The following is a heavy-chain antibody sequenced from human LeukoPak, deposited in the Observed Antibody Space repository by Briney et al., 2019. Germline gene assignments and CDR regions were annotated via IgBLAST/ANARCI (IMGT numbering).Heavy chain of an antibody. CDR2: ISPSSSYI. CDR1: GFTFSSYA. D-gene: IGHD1-26*01. Sequence: PGGSLRLSCAASGFTFSSYAMSWVRQAPGKGLEWVSSISPSSSYIYYADSVKGRFTISRDNAKNSLYLQMVSLRDEDTAVYYCAREKGYSGSSFDYWGQGTLVTVSS. J-gene: IGHJ4*02. CDR3: AREKGYSGSSFDY. V-gene: IGHV3-21*01.